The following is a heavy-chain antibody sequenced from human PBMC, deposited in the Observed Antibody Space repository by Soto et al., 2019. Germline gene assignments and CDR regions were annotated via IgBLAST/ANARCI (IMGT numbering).Heavy chain of an antibody. CDR1: GFTFSHYA. J-gene: IGHJ4*02. Sequence: QVHLVESGGGVVQPGRSLRVSCAASGFTFSHYAMHWVRQAPDKGLEWVAVVSYDGTKQFYADSVKGRFTISRDSSKSTLYLQMNNLRDEDTAVYYCARDRVYYYDSSGYYNFDFWGQGTLVTVSS. CDR3: ARDRVYYYDSSGYYNFDF. V-gene: IGHV3-30-3*01. D-gene: IGHD3-22*01. CDR2: VSYDGTKQ.